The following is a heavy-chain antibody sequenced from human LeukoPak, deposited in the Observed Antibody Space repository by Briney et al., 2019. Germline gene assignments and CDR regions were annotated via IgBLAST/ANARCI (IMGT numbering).Heavy chain of an antibody. CDR2: IRYDGSNK. J-gene: IGHJ5*02. D-gene: IGHD1-7*01. Sequence: GGSLRLSCAASGFTFSSYGMHWVRQAPGKGLEWVAFIRYDGSNKYYADSVKGRFTISRDNAKNSLYLQMNSLRAEDTALYHCARDLGGTTLGLRWFDPWGQGTLVTVSS. CDR3: ARDLGGTTLGLRWFDP. CDR1: GFTFSSYG. V-gene: IGHV3-30*02.